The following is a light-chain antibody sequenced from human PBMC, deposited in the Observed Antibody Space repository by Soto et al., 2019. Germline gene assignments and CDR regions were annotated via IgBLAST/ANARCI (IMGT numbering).Light chain of an antibody. CDR2: YDD. Sequence: QAVLTQPPSVSEAPRQRVTISCSGSSSNIGNNAVNWYQQLPGKAPKLLIYYDDLLPSGVSDRFSGSKSGTSASLAISGLQSEDEADYYCAAWDDSLNDVVFGGGTKVNVL. V-gene: IGLV1-36*01. CDR1: SSNIGNNA. J-gene: IGLJ2*01. CDR3: AAWDDSLNDVV.